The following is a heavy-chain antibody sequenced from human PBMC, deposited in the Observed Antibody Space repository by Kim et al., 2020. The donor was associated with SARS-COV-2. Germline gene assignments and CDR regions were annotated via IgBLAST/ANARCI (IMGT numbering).Heavy chain of an antibody. D-gene: IGHD3-3*01. J-gene: IGHJ2*01. Sequence: ASVKVSCKASGYTFTSYAIHWVRQAPGQRLEWMGWINAGNDNTKYSQKFQGRVTITRDTSASTAYMDLSSLRSEDTAVYYCARGVVLTTPRYFDLWGRGTLVTVSS. CDR2: INAGNDNT. V-gene: IGHV1-3*01. CDR3: ARGVVLTTPRYFDL. CDR1: GYTFTSYA.